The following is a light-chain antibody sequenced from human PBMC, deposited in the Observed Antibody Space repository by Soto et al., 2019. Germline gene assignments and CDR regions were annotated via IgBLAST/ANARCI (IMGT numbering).Light chain of an antibody. CDR1: QSLLYSSNNKNY. CDR2: WAS. V-gene: IGKV4-1*01. Sequence: DIVMTQSPDSLAVSLGERATINCRSSQSLLYSSNNKNYLAWYQQKPGQPPKLLIYWASTRESGVPDRFSGSGSGTDFALTISSLQAEDVAVYYCHQYYSTPFTFGPGTKVDIK. CDR3: HQYYSTPFT. J-gene: IGKJ3*01.